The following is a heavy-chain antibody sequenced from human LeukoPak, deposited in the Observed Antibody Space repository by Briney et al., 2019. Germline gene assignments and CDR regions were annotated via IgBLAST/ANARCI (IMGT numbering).Heavy chain of an antibody. J-gene: IGHJ4*02. D-gene: IGHD5-18*01. CDR2: INGYGSST. Sequence: PGGSLRFSCAASGFTFISYWLHWVRQAPGKGLVWVSRINGYGSSTDFADSVKGRFTISRDNAKNTLYLQMNSLRAEDTAVYYCARDAPGNTALDYWGQGTLVTVSS. CDR1: GFTFISYW. V-gene: IGHV3-74*01. CDR3: ARDAPGNTALDY.